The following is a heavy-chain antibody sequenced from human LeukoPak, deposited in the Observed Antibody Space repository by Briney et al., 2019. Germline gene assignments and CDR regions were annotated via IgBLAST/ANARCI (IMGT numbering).Heavy chain of an antibody. CDR2: IYYSGST. Sequence: KPSETLSLTCAGYGGSFSGYYWSWIRQPPGKGLEWIWYIYYSGSTNYNPSLKSRVTISVDTSKNQFSLKLSSVTAADTAVYYCARGPRESVVPGINWFDPSGQGTLVTVSS. V-gene: IGHV4-59*01. CDR1: GGSFSGYY. J-gene: IGHJ5*02. D-gene: IGHD2-2*01. CDR3: ARGPRESVVPGINWFDP.